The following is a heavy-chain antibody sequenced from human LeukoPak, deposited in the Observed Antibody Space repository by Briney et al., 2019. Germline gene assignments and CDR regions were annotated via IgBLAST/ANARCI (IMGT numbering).Heavy chain of an antibody. CDR2: INHSGST. Sequence: PSETLSLTCAVYGGSFSGYYWSWIRQPPGKGLEWMGEINHSGSTNYNPSLKSRVTISVDTSKNQFSLKLSSVTAADTAVYYCARGLYYYDSSGPKTIDYWGQGTLVTVSS. J-gene: IGHJ4*02. CDR1: GGSFSGYY. CDR3: ARGLYYYDSSGPKTIDY. V-gene: IGHV4-34*01. D-gene: IGHD3-22*01.